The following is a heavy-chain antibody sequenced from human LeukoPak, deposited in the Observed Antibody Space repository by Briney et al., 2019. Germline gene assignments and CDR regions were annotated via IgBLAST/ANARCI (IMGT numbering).Heavy chain of an antibody. CDR1: GFTLSSYW. CDR2: ITQDGSAK. J-gene: IGHJ4*02. D-gene: IGHD3-10*01. Sequence: GGSLRLSCVASGFTLSSYWMTWVRQAPGKGLEWVANITQDGSAKYYVDSVKGRFTISRDHAKNSLYLEMNSLRAEDTAVYYCARHGSESYPFDYWGEGTLVTVSS. CDR3: ARHGSESYPFDY. V-gene: IGHV3-7*01.